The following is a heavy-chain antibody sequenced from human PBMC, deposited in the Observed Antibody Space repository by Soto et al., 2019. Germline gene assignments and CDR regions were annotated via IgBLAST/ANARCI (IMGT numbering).Heavy chain of an antibody. CDR1: GGSINSGAYY. V-gene: IGHV4-31*03. CDR3: ARVSATGTRWIDP. D-gene: IGHD6-13*01. Sequence: QVQLQESGPGLVQPSQTLSLTCSVSGGSINSGAYYWGWIRQHPGKGLEWIGYISYTGRTYSNPSLESRVTIALDMSESQFSLKLTSVTAADTAVYFCARVSATGTRWIDPWGQGTLVTVSP. CDR2: ISYTGRT. J-gene: IGHJ5*02.